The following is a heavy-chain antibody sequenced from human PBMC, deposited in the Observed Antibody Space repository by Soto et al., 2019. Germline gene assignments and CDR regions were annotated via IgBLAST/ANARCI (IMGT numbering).Heavy chain of an antibody. J-gene: IGHJ6*02. CDR2: INPSGGST. CDR3: ARDYAPVAGTHYYGMDV. V-gene: IGHV1-46*01. D-gene: IGHD6-19*01. CDR1: GYTFTSYY. Sequence: ASVKVSCKASGYTFTSYYMHWVRQAPGQGLEWMGIINPSGGSTSYAQKFQGRVTMTRDTSTSTVYMELSSLRSEDTAVYYCARDYAPVAGTHYYGMDVWGQGTTVTVLL.